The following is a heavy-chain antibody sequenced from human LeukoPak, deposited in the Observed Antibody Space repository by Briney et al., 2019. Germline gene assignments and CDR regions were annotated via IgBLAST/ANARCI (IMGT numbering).Heavy chain of an antibody. CDR3: AKDSTVLRYFDWFLDLRGYFDY. Sequence: PGGSLRLSCAASGFTFSTYWMSWVRQAPGNGLEWVANMKQDGNEKYYVDSAKGRFTISRDNAKNSLYLQMNSLRAEDTAVYYCAKDSTVLRYFDWFLDLRGYFDYWGQGTLVTVSS. J-gene: IGHJ4*02. D-gene: IGHD3-9*01. V-gene: IGHV3-7*01. CDR2: MKQDGNEK. CDR1: GFTFSTYW.